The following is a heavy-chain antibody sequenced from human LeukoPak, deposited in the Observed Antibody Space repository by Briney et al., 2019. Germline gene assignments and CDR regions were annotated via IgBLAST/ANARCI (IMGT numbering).Heavy chain of an antibody. V-gene: IGHV1-69*04. CDR2: IIPILGIA. D-gene: IGHD4-17*01. CDR1: GGTFSSYA. CDR3: ARDYSQAGDGDSPPAFDL. J-gene: IGHJ3*01. Sequence: SVKVSCKASGGTFSSYAISWVRQAPGQGLEWMGRIIPILGIANYAQKFQGRVTITAEKSTSTAYMELSRLRSGGTALCYCARDYSQAGDGDSPPAFDLWGQGTMVTVSS.